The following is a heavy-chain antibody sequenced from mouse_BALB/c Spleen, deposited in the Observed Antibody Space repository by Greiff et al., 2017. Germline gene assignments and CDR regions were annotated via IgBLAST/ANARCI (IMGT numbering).Heavy chain of an antibody. CDR3: ARGGRDWFAY. CDR2: ISNGGGST. V-gene: IGHV5-12-2*01. Sequence: EVQLVESGGGLVQPGGSLKLSCAASGFTFSSYTMSWVRQTPEKRLEWVAYISNGGGSTYYPDTVKGRFTISRDNAKNTLYLQMSSLKSEDTAMYYCARGGRDWFAYWGQGTLVTVSA. CDR1: GFTFSSYT. J-gene: IGHJ3*01.